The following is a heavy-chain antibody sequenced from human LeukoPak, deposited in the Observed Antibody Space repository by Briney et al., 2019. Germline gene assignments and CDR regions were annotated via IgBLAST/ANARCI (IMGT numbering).Heavy chain of an antibody. CDR3: AKVQTYYYDSSGYGTFDY. CDR1: GFTFSSYG. J-gene: IGHJ4*02. CDR2: LRYDGSNK. Sequence: PGGSLRLSCAASGFTFSSYGMHWVRQAPGKGQEWVAFLRYDGSNKYYADSVKGRFTISRDNSKNTLYLQMNSLRAEDTAVYYCAKVQTYYYDSSGYGTFDYWGQGTLVTVSS. D-gene: IGHD3-22*01. V-gene: IGHV3-30*02.